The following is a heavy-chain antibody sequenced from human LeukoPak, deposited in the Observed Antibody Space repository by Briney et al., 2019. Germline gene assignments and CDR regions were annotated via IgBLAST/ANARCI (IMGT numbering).Heavy chain of an antibody. Sequence: ASVKVSCKASGYTFTSYAMHWVRQAPGQGLEWMGWINPNSGGTNYAQKFQGRVTMTRDTSISTAYMELSRLRSDDTAVYYCAREFVVVVPAATRSRFDPWGQGTLVTVSS. V-gene: IGHV1-2*02. CDR2: INPNSGGT. CDR1: GYTFTSYA. J-gene: IGHJ5*02. CDR3: AREFVVVVPAATRSRFDP. D-gene: IGHD2-2*01.